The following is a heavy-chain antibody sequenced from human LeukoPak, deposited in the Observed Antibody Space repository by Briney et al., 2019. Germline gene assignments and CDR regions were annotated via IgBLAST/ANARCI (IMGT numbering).Heavy chain of an antibody. CDR3: TSPAMK. V-gene: IGHV1/OR15-5*01. CDR2: MCPSDGSI. D-gene: IGHD6-19*01. Sequence: ASVKVSCKTCGYTYLHQLLYALGAPGPCTGLEWMGRMCPSDGSISYAEKFQGRVTMTRDTSTSTAYMELSSLRSEDTATQAGTSPAMKWGQGTLVTVSS. CDR1: GYTYLHQLL. J-gene: IGHJ4*02.